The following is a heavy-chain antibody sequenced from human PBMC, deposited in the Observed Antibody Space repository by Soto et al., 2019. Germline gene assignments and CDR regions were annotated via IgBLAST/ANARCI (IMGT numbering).Heavy chain of an antibody. CDR1: GGSFSGYY. V-gene: IGHV4-34*01. CDR3: ARARDTLRLRFNLVYYYYYMDV. J-gene: IGHJ6*03. Sequence: QVQLQQWGAGLLKPSETLSLTCAVYGGSFSGYYWSWIRQPPGKGLGWIGEINHSGSTNYNQSLKSRVAISPDTSKNKFSLMLSSVTAADTAVYYCARARDTLRLRFNLVYYYYYMDVWGKGTTVTVSS. CDR2: INHSGST. D-gene: IGHD5-18*01.